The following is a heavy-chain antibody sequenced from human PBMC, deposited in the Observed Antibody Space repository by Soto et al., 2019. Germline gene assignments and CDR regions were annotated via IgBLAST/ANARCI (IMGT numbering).Heavy chain of an antibody. Sequence: PSETLSLTCTVSGGSISSGGYYWSWIRQHPGKGLEWIGYIYYSGSTNYNPSLKSRVTISVDTSKNQFSLKLSSVTAADTAVYYCARSLVVVAATPWWFDPWGQGTLVTVSS. D-gene: IGHD2-15*01. CDR3: ARSLVVVAATPWWFDP. CDR1: GGSISSGGYY. V-gene: IGHV4-61*08. CDR2: IYYSGST. J-gene: IGHJ5*02.